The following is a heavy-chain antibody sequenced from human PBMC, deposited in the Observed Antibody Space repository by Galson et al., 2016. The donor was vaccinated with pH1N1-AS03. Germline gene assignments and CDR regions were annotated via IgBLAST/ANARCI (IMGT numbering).Heavy chain of an antibody. J-gene: IGHJ5*02. CDR3: ARHGEPSTLSAWFDP. Sequence: QSGAEVKKPGESLRISCRASGFTFTNYWIGWVRQLPGKGLEWMGIIYARDSDVRYNPSFQGQVTFSDDESIDTAYMQWSSLRASDTAMYFCARHGEPSTLSAWFDPWGQGTLVTVSS. CDR2: IYARDSDV. D-gene: IGHD2/OR15-2a*01. V-gene: IGHV5-51*01. CDR1: GFTFTNYW.